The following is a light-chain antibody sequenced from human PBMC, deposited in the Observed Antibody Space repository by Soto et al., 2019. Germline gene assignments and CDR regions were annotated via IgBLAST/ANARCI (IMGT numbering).Light chain of an antibody. Sequence: DIQMTQSPSTLSASVGDRVTITCRASQSISSWLAWYQQKPGKAPKLLIYMASGLESGVPSRFSGSGSGTAFTLTISSLQHDDFATYYCQQYKSYSRTFGPGTQVEIK. CDR1: QSISSW. V-gene: IGKV1-5*03. CDR3: QQYKSYSRT. J-gene: IGKJ1*01. CDR2: MAS.